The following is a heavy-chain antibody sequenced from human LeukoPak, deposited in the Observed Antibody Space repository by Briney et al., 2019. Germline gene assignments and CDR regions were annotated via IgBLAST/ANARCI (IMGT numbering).Heavy chain of an antibody. D-gene: IGHD4-17*01. CDR3: AKSDYGDYFDF. Sequence: PGGSLRLSCAASGFTFSSYAMSWVRQARRKGVEWVSAISGSGGSTYYADSVKGRFTISRDNSKNTLFLQMNSLRAEDTAVYYCAKSDYGDYFDFWGQGTLVTVSS. CDR1: GFTFSSYA. J-gene: IGHJ4*02. V-gene: IGHV3-23*01. CDR2: ISGSGGST.